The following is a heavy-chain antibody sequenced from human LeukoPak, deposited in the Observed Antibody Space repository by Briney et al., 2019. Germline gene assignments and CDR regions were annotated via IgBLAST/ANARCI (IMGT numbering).Heavy chain of an antibody. Sequence: SETLSLTCTVSGGSISSSSYYWGWIRQPPGKGLEWIGSIYYSGSTYYNPSLKSRVTISVDTSKNQVSLKLSSVTAADTAVYYCARQAGQPLLPDYWGQGTLVTVSS. J-gene: IGHJ4*02. V-gene: IGHV4-39*01. CDR1: GGSISSSSYY. D-gene: IGHD3-10*01. CDR3: ARQAGQPLLPDY. CDR2: IYYSGST.